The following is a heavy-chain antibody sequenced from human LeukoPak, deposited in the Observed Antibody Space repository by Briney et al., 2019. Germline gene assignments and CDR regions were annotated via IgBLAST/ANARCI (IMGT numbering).Heavy chain of an antibody. D-gene: IGHD6-13*01. Sequence: PGGSLRLSCEASGFTFSSYWMHWVRQAPGKGLVWVSHINGDGSTTSYADSVKGRFTISRDNAKNTVYLQMNSLRAEDTAVYYCAKGGSSSPRSTFDYWGQGTLLTVSS. J-gene: IGHJ4*02. CDR3: AKGGSSSPRSTFDY. V-gene: IGHV3-74*01. CDR1: GFTFSSYW. CDR2: INGDGSTT.